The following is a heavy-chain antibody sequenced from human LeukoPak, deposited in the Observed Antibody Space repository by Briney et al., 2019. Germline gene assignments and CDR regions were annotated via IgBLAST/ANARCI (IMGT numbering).Heavy chain of an antibody. CDR1: GDSISSNNFY. CDR3: ARHGYYYYMDV. Sequence: PLETLSLTCTVSGDSISSNNFYWDWIRQPPGKGLEWIGSIYYSGRTYYNPSLKSRVTISVDTSKNQFSLKLSSVTAADTAVYYCARHGYYYYMDVWGKGTTVTVSS. CDR2: IYYSGRT. V-gene: IGHV4-39*01. J-gene: IGHJ6*03.